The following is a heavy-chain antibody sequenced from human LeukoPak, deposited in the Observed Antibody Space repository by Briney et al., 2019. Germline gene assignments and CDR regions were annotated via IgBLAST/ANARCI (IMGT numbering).Heavy chain of an antibody. D-gene: IGHD6-13*01. V-gene: IGHV4-39*07. Sequence: SETLSLTCSVSGGSTSSSAYHWGWVRQPPGTGLEWIGSIYYSGSTYYNPSLKSRVSMSVDTSKYQFSLKVSSVTAADTAVYYCARGGVAAAGYYHYYYMDVWGKGTTVTVSS. J-gene: IGHJ6*03. CDR2: IYYSGST. CDR3: ARGGVAAAGYYHYYYMDV. CDR1: GGSTSSSAYH.